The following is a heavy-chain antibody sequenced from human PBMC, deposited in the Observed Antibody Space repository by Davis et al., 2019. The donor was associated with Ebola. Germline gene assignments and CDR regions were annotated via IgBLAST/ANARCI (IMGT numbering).Heavy chain of an antibody. Sequence: GESPKIPCTASGLTFGDYAMNWVRRAPGKGLEWVAVISYDGSNKYYAESVKGRFTISRDNSKNTLYLQMNSLRDEDTAVYFCAREGGYNYHFDYWGKGTLVTVSS. CDR1: GLTFGDYA. D-gene: IGHD5-24*01. CDR3: AREGGYNYHFDY. V-gene: IGHV3-30-3*01. CDR2: ISYDGSNK. J-gene: IGHJ4*02.